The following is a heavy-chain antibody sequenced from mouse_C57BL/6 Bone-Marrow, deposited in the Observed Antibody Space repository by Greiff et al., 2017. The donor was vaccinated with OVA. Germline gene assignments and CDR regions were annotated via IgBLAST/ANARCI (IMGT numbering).Heavy chain of an antibody. CDR2: ISDGGSYT. D-gene: IGHD1-1*01. V-gene: IGHV5-4*01. J-gene: IGHJ1*03. CDR3: ARARIYYYGSSDFDV. CDR1: GFTFSSYA. Sequence: EVQLMESGGGLVKPGWSLKLSCAASGFTFSSYAMYWVRQTPEKGLEWVATISDGGSYTYYTDNVKGRFTFSRDNTSNTLYLHMSQLKSEDTAMYYCARARIYYYGSSDFDVWGTGTTVTVSS.